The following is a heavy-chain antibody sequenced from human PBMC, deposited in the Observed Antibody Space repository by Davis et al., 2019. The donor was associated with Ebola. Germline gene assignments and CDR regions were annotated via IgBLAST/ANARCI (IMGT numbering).Heavy chain of an antibody. CDR3: AIGGRAGGFDY. CDR1: GYTFSGNY. CDR2: FSAHNGNI. V-gene: IGHV1-18*04. J-gene: IGHJ4*02. Sequence: AASVKVSCKASGYTFSGNYIQWVRQAPGQGLEWMGCFSAHNGNIYYAQKFQGRVTLTRDTSSSTAYMELRSLTSDDTAVYYCAIGGRAGGFDYWGQGTLVTVSS.